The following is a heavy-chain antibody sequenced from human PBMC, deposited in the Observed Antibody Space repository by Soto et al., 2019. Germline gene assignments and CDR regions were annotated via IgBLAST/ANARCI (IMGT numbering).Heavy chain of an antibody. CDR3: AREVKGVTSFDY. CDR1: GFTALSYA. D-gene: IGHD3-10*01. J-gene: IGHJ4*02. CDR2: LKGGVDGT. Sequence: QVQLIQSGPEMMQPGASVRVSCKASGFTALSYAFHWVRQAPGQGPEWLGWLKGGVDGTIYSQGFQGRVTITRDTSANTVYLEVNSLTSEDTAVYYCAREVKGVTSFDYWGQGTLVTVSS. V-gene: IGHV1-3*01.